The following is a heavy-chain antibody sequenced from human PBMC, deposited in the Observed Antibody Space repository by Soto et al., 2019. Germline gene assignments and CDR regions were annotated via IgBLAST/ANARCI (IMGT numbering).Heavy chain of an antibody. CDR2: ISAYNGNT. Sequence: APMKVSCKTSGGTLSSFSISWVGQAPGQGLEWMGWISAYNGNTNYAQKLQGRVTMTTDTSTSTAYMELRSLRSDDTAVYYCARVGRVTAISHYYYGMDVWGQGTTVTVSS. CDR3: ARVGRVTAISHYYYGMDV. J-gene: IGHJ6*02. V-gene: IGHV1-18*01. D-gene: IGHD2-21*02. CDR1: GGTLSSFS.